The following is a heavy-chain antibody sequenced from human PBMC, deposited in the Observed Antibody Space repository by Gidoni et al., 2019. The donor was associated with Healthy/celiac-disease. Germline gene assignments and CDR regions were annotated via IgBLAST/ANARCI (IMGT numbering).Heavy chain of an antibody. J-gene: IGHJ6*02. D-gene: IGHD6-19*01. V-gene: IGHV3-9*01. CDR2: ISWNSGSI. Sequence: EVQLVESGGGLVQPGRSLRLSCAASGFTFDDYAMHWVRQAPGKGLEWVSGISWNSGSIGYADSVKGRFTISRDNAKNSLYLQMNSLRAEDTALYYCAKDMTRAGPEGYYGMDVWGQGTTVTVSS. CDR3: AKDMTRAGPEGYYGMDV. CDR1: GFTFDDYA.